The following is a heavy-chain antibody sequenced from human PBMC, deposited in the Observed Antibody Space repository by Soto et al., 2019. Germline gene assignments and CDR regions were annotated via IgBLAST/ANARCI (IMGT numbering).Heavy chain of an antibody. V-gene: IGHV1-69*13. J-gene: IGHJ4*02. CDR3: AREGYSSSDTYDH. Sequence: SVKVSCKASGGTFSSYAISWVRQAPGQGLEWMGGIIPIFGTANYAQKFQGRVTITADESTSTAYMELSSLRSEDTAVYYCAREGYSSSDTYDHWGQGTLVTVSS. D-gene: IGHD6-6*01. CDR2: IIPIFGTA. CDR1: GGTFSSYA.